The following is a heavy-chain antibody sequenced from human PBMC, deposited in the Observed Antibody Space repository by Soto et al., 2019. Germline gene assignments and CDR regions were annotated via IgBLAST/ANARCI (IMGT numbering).Heavy chain of an antibody. V-gene: IGHV6-1*01. CDR3: ARAALPIAAAGTIYGMDV. Sequence: SQTLSLTCAISGDSVSSNSAAWNWIRQSPSRGLEWLGRTYYRSKWYNDYAVSVKSRITINPDTSKNQFSLQLNSVTPEDTAVYYCARAALPIAAAGTIYGMDVWGQGTTVTVSS. CDR1: GDSVSSNSAA. CDR2: TYYRSKWYN. J-gene: IGHJ6*02. D-gene: IGHD6-13*01.